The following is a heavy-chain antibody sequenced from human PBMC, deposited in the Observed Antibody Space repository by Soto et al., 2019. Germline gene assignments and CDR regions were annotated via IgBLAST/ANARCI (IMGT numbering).Heavy chain of an antibody. Sequence: QVQLQQWGAGLLKPSETLSLRCAVSGGSLRGYNWNWIRQSPGKGLEWIGEINHGGTTNYNPSLNTRVIISVDTSKNQCSLTLNSVSAADTAVYFCARGGAQAFRGSGTYHFGYGMDVWGQGIAVTVSS. J-gene: IGHJ6*02. CDR3: ARGGAQAFRGSGTYHFGYGMDV. CDR1: GGSLRGYN. V-gene: IGHV4-34*02. D-gene: IGHD3-10*01. CDR2: INHGGTT.